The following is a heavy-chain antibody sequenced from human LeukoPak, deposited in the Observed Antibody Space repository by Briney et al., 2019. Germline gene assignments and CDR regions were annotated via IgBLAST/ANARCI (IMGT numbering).Heavy chain of an antibody. Sequence: GGSLRLSCVASGFTFSSYAMSWVRQAPARGLEWVASLRGDGSTFYADSVKGRFTLSRDESRNTVYLQLTYLRVEGTAVYYCAKASWVSSADAVLWGQGTPVTVSS. CDR3: AKASWVSSADAVL. CDR1: GFTFSSYA. V-gene: IGHV3-23*01. CDR2: LRGDGST. J-gene: IGHJ4*02. D-gene: IGHD3-16*01.